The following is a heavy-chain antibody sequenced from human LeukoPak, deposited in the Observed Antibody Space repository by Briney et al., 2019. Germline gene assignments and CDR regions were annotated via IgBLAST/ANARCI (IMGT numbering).Heavy chain of an antibody. J-gene: IGHJ6*02. Sequence: GGSLRLSCEASGFTFSGYSMNWVRQAPGKGLEWVSYISESSSHTYNADSVKGRFTISRDNAKNSLYLQMNSLRVGDTGIYYCARDRAVKARIGGMDVWGQGTTVIVSS. CDR2: ISESSSHT. V-gene: IGHV3-21*06. D-gene: IGHD5-24*01. CDR3: ARDRAVKARIGGMDV. CDR1: GFTFSGYS.